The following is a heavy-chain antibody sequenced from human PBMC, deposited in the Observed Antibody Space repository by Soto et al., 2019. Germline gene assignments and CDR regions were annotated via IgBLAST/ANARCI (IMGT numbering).Heavy chain of an antibody. D-gene: IGHD2-8*01. Sequence: QVQLLQSGPEGKKPGASVKVSCTASGYSVLSYGFSWVRQAPGQGLEWMGYINTETGNTFYAQRLQGRVTMTTNISTNTAYMELRRLTSDDTAVYFCVRDSPNSNLDFWGQGTLITISS. CDR2: INTETGNT. J-gene: IGHJ4*02. CDR1: GYSVLSYG. V-gene: IGHV1-18*01. CDR3: VRDSPNSNLDF.